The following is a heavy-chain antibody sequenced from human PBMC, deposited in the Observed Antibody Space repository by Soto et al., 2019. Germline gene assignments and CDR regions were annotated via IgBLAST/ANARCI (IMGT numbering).Heavy chain of an antibody. CDR2: ISSSSSTI. CDR1: GFTFSSYS. D-gene: IGHD1-26*01. J-gene: IGHJ4*02. Sequence: EVQLVESGGGLVQPGGSLRLSCAASGFTFSSYSMNWVRQAPGKGLEWVSYISSSSSTIYYADSVKGGFTISRDNAKNSLYLQMNSLRDEDTAVYYCARDRGLFSGSYPDYFDYWGQGTLVTVSS. CDR3: ARDRGLFSGSYPDYFDY. V-gene: IGHV3-48*02.